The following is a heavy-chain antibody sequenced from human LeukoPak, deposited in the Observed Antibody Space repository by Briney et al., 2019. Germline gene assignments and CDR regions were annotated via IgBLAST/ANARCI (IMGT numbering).Heavy chain of an antibody. CDR2: INHSGST. CDR3: AVSRDWAQYNWFDP. J-gene: IGHJ5*02. D-gene: IGHD2-21*01. CDR1: GGSFSGYY. V-gene: IGHV4-34*01. Sequence: SETLSLTCAVYGGSFSGYYWSWIRQPPGKGLEWIGEINHSGSTNYNPSLKSRVTISVDTSKNQFSLKLSSVTAADTAVYYCAVSRDWAQYNWFDPWGQGTLVTVSS.